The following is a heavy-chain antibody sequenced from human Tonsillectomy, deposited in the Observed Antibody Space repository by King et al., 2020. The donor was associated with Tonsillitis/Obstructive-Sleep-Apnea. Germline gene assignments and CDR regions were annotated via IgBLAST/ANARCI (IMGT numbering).Heavy chain of an antibody. CDR2: ISHGGST. Sequence: VQLPQWGAGLLKPSETLSLTCAVYGGSFSGYYWSWIRQPPGKGLEWIGEISHGGSTYYNPSLKSPVTISVDTSKNQFSLELNSVTAADTAVYYCARGIAPRPYYFDYWGQGTLVTVSS. D-gene: IGHD6-6*01. V-gene: IGHV4-34*01. CDR3: ARGIAPRPYYFDY. J-gene: IGHJ4*02. CDR1: GGSFSGYY.